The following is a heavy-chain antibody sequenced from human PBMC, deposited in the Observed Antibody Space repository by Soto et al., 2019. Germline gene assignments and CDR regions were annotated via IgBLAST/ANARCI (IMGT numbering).Heavy chain of an antibody. CDR2: ISGSGGST. Sequence: GVSLRLSCAASVFIFSRYAMRWVRQAPGKGREWVSAISGSGGSTYYADSVKGRFTISRDNSKNTLYLQMNSLRAEDTAVYYCAKGLWFGEPCIYWGQGTLVTVSS. D-gene: IGHD3-10*01. V-gene: IGHV3-23*01. J-gene: IGHJ4*02. CDR3: AKGLWFGEPCIY. CDR1: VFIFSRYA.